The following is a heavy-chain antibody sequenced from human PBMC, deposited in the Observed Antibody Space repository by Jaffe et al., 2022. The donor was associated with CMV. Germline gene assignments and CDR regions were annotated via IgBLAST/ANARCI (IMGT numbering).Heavy chain of an antibody. Sequence: EVQLVESGGGLVQPGGSLRLSCAASGFTVSSNYMSWVRQAPGKGLEWVSVIYSGGSTYYADSVKGRFTISRDNSKNTLYLQMNSLRAEDTAVYYCARDSVYGSGFMDYYYYYMDVWGKGTTVTVSS. CDR1: GFTVSSNY. CDR3: ARDSVYGSGFMDYYYYYMDV. D-gene: IGHD3-10*01. V-gene: IGHV3-66*01. J-gene: IGHJ6*03. CDR2: IYSGGST.